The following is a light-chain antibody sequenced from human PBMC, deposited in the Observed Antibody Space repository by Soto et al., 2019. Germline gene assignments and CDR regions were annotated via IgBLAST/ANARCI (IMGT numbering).Light chain of an antibody. CDR1: QDIRNT. J-gene: IGKJ4*01. Sequence: AIQMTPSPSSLSASVVDRVTISCRASQDIRNTLAWFQQKPGEAPKLLIFAASNLQSGVPSRFSGSGSGTDFTLTISSLQPEDVATYYCQNYDNAPLTFGGGTKVDIK. CDR3: QNYDNAPLT. V-gene: IGKV1-6*01. CDR2: AAS.